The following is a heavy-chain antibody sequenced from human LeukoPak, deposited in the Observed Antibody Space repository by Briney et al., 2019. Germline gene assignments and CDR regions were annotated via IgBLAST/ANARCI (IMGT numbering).Heavy chain of an antibody. D-gene: IGHD3-10*02. CDR2: INWNGGST. CDR3: AELGITMIGGV. V-gene: IGHV3-20*04. J-gene: IGHJ6*04. CDR1: GFTFNDYG. Sequence: GGSLRLSCAASGFTFNDYGMSWVRQAPGRGLEWVSGINWNGGSTAYADSVRGRFTISRDNAKNSLYLQMNSLRAEDTAVYYCAELGITMIGGVWGKGTTVTISS.